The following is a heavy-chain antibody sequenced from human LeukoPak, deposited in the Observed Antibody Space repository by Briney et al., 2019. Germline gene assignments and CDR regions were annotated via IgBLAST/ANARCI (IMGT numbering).Heavy chain of an antibody. CDR1: GFTFSSYA. Sequence: PGGSLRRSCAASGFTFSSYAMSWVRQAPGKGLEWVSAIGGSGGSTYYADSVKGRFTISRDNSKNTLYLQMNSLRAEDTAVYYCAKIVIAVAGTGYDYWGQGTLVTVSS. CDR2: IGGSGGST. CDR3: AKIVIAVAGTGYDY. V-gene: IGHV3-23*01. D-gene: IGHD6-19*01. J-gene: IGHJ4*02.